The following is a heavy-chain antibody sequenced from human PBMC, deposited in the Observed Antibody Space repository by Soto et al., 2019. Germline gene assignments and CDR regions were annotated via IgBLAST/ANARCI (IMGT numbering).Heavy chain of an antibody. CDR2: INSNSGGT. Sequence: ASVKVSCKASGNTFTGYYVHWVRQAPGQGLEWMGWINSNSGGTGYAQKFQGRVTMTRDTSITTAYMELSRLSSDDTAVYYCASGGPYFSPSLGFFHYWGQGTLVTVSS. CDR3: ASGGPYFSPSLGFFHY. D-gene: IGHD1-26*01. CDR1: GNTFTGYY. J-gene: IGHJ4*02. V-gene: IGHV1-2*02.